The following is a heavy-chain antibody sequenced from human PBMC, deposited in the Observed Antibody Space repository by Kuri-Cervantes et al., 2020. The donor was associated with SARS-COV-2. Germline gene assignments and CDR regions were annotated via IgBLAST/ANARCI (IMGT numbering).Heavy chain of an antibody. D-gene: IGHD3-9*01. CDR1: GGTFTSYY. J-gene: IGHJ4*02. Sequence: ASVKVSCKASGGTFTSYYMHWVRQAPGQGLEWMGIINPSGGSTSYAQKFQGRVTMTRDTSTSTVYMELSSLRSDDTAVYYCARDLRGRGILTGYYSFGYWGQGPLVTVSS. V-gene: IGHV1-46*01. CDR2: INPSGGST. CDR3: ARDLRGRGILTGYYSFGY.